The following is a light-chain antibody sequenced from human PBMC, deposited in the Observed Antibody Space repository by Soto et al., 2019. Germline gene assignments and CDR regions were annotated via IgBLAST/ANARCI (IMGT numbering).Light chain of an antibody. CDR2: GAS. CDR1: QSVSSSY. V-gene: IGKV3-20*01. CDR3: QQYGSPPPYT. J-gene: IGKJ2*01. Sequence: EIVLTQSPGTLSLSPGERATLSCRASQSVSSSYLAWYQQKPGQAPRLLIYGASSRATGIPDRFSGSGSGTDFALTIGRLEPEDFAVYYCQQYGSPPPYTFGQGTKLEIK.